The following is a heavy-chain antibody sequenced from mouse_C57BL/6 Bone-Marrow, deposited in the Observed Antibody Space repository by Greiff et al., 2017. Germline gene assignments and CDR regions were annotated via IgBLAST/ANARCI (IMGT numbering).Heavy chain of an antibody. CDR3: ARDYDYDGAY. CDR1: GYAFTNYL. CDR2: INPGSGGT. J-gene: IGHJ3*01. V-gene: IGHV1-54*01. D-gene: IGHD2-4*01. Sequence: QVHVKQSGAELVRPGTSVKVSCKASGYAFTNYLIAWVKQRPGQGLEWIGVINPGSGGTNYNEKFKGKATLTADKSSSTAYMQLSSLTSEDSAVYFCARDYDYDGAYWGQGTLVTVSA.